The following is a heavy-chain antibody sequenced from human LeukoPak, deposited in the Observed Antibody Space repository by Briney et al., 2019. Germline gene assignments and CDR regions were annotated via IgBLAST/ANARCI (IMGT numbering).Heavy chain of an antibody. J-gene: IGHJ4*02. CDR2: INPSGGST. D-gene: IGHD2-15*01. V-gene: IGHV1-46*01. CDR1: GYTFTSYG. Sequence: GASVKVSCKASGYTFTSYGISWVRQAPGQGLEWMGIINPSGGSTSYAQKFQGRVTMTRDMSTSTVYMELSSLRSEDTAVYYCAREYSSTSCYKGYCSGGSVSVLGYWGQGTLVTVSS. CDR3: AREYSSTSCYKGYCSGGSVSVLGY.